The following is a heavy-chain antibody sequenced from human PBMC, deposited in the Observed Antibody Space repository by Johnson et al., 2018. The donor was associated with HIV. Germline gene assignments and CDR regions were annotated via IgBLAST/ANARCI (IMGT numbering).Heavy chain of an antibody. CDR1: GITVSSNY. CDR3: AKVGRMTTVVTPGDAFDI. V-gene: IGHV3-66*02. J-gene: IGHJ3*02. CDR2: IFSVGNA. Sequence: VLLVESGGGLVQPGGSLRLSCAASGITVSSNYMSWVRQAPGKGLAWVSVIFSVGNAYYADSVKGRFTISRDNSKNTLYVEMNSLRVADTAVYYCAKVGRMTTVVTPGDAFDIWGQGTKVTV. D-gene: IGHD4-23*01.